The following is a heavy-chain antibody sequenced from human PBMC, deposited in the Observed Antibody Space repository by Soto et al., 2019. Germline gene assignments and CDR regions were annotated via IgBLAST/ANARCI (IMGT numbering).Heavy chain of an antibody. Sequence: GGSLRLSCEASGFTISECSMNWVRQAPGKGLDWLAYITIRTGNVLYADSVRGRFTISADNAENSVILQMNSLRDEDSAVYFCVRDRDLYRDMFHADLWGQGTLVTVSS. V-gene: IGHV3-48*02. J-gene: IGHJ4*01. CDR2: ITIRTGNV. CDR1: GFTISECS. D-gene: IGHD3-10*02. CDR3: VRDRDLYRDMFHADL.